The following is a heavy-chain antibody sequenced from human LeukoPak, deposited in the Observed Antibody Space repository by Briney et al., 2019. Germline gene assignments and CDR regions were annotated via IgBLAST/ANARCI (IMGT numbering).Heavy chain of an antibody. J-gene: IGHJ4*02. CDR1: GGTFSSYA. CDR2: IIPIFGTA. CDR3: ARDGYDSSGYFGYYLDY. D-gene: IGHD3-22*01. V-gene: IGHV1-69*13. Sequence: SVKVSCKASGGTFSSYAISWVRQAPGQGLEWMGGIIPIFGTANYAQKFQGRVTITADESTSTAYMELSSLRSEDTAVYYCARDGYDSSGYFGYYLDYWGQGTLVTVSS.